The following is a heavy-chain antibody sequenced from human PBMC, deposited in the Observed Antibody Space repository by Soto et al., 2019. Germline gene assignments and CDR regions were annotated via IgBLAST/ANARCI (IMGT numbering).Heavy chain of an antibody. CDR1: RFNFNIYA. D-gene: IGHD6-19*01. CDR2: ISKDGSTK. J-gene: IGHJ5*02. CDR3: ARVTKEKWLVKWFDP. V-gene: IGHV3-30-3*01. Sequence: QEHLVESGGGVVQPGRSLRLSCAASRFNFNIYAMHWVRQAPSKGLEWVALISKDGSTKYYADSVKGRFTISRDNAKNTLFLQMYSLRPDDTAVYYCARVTKEKWLVKWFDPWGQGTLVTVSA.